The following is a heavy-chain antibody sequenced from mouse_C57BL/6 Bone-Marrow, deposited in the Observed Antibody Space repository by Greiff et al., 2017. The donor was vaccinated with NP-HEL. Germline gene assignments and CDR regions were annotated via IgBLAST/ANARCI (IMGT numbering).Heavy chain of an antibody. Sequence: EVKLVESGGGLVQPKGSLKLSCAASGFSFNTYAMNWVRQAPGKGLEWVARIRSKSNNYATYYADSVKDRFTISRDDSESMLYLQMNNLKTEDTAMYYCVRHGSNWAWFAYWGQGTLVTVSA. D-gene: IGHD4-1*01. CDR1: GFSFNTYA. V-gene: IGHV10-1*01. CDR3: VRHGSNWAWFAY. J-gene: IGHJ3*01. CDR2: IRSKSNNYAT.